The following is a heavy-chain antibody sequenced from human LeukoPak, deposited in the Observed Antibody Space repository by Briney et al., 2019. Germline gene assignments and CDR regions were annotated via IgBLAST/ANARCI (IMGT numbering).Heavy chain of an antibody. CDR3: AREEYFGGNYRPYGMDV. V-gene: IGHV3-13*01. Sequence: SGGSLRLSCAASGFTFSSYDMHWVRQATGKGLEWVSAIGTAGDTYYPGSVKGRFTISRENAKNSLYLQMNSLRAGDTAVYYCAREEYFGGNYRPYGMDVWGQGTTVTVSS. CDR2: IGTAGDT. J-gene: IGHJ6*02. CDR1: GFTFSSYD. D-gene: IGHD4-23*01.